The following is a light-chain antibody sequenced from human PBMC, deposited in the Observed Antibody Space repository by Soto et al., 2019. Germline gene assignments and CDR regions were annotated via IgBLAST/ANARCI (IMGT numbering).Light chain of an antibody. CDR3: SSYTTSHTVV. V-gene: IGLV2-14*01. CDR2: DVS. J-gene: IGLJ2*01. CDR1: SSDVGAYNY. Sequence: QSALTQPASVSGSPGQSITISCTGTSSDVGAYNYVSWYQQHPGKAPKLMIYDVSNRPSGVSNRFSGSKSGNTASLTISGLQTEDETEYYCSSYTTSHTVVFGGGTKLTVL.